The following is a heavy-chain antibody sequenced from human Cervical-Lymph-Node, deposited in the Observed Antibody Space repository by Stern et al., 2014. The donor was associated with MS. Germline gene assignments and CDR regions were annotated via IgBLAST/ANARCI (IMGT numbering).Heavy chain of an antibody. Sequence: QVQLVQSGAEVKKPGSSVTVSCKASGGTFSNYAITWFRQAPGRGLEWMGDTNPLFGTTNYAQKFQGRVTMTANESTATAYMELSGLRSEDTAVYYCAGDRHSSGFDHWGQGTLVTVSS. CDR2: TNPLFGTT. CDR3: AGDRHSSGFDH. J-gene: IGHJ4*02. CDR1: GGTFSNYA. D-gene: IGHD3-22*01. V-gene: IGHV1-69*01.